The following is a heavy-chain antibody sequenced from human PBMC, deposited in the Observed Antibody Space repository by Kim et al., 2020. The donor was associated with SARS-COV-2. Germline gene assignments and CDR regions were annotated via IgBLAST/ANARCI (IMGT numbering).Heavy chain of an antibody. D-gene: IGHD5-12*01. CDR3: AAGKGWINDF. Sequence: GGSLRLSCAASGFTFSDYYMNWVRQAPGKGLEWVAIIERDGSEIHYVDSVKGRFTISRDNSKKSLDLQMNSLRAEDTALYFRAAGKGWINDFWGPGTMVTVSA. J-gene: IGHJ4*02. CDR1: GFTFSDYY. V-gene: IGHV3-7*01. CDR2: IERDGSEI.